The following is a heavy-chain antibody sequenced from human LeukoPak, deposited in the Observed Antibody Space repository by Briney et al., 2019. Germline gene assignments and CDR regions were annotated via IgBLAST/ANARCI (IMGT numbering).Heavy chain of an antibody. CDR2: IYYSGST. J-gene: IGHJ3*02. Sequence: SETLCLTCTVSGGSISSYYWSWIRQPPGKGLEWIGYIYYSGSTNYNPSLKSRVTISVGTSKNQFSLKLSSVTAADTAVYYCAREISRGGYDLGAFDIWGQGTMVTVSS. CDR1: GGSISSYY. CDR3: AREISRGGYDLGAFDI. V-gene: IGHV4-59*01. D-gene: IGHD5-12*01.